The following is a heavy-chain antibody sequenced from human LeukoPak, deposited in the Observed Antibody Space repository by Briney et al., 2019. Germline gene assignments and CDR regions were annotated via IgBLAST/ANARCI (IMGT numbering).Heavy chain of an antibody. J-gene: IGHJ5*02. CDR1: GYTFTSYG. Sequence: ASVKVSCKASGYTFTSYGISWVRQAPGQGLEWMGWISAYNGNTNYAQKLQGRVTMTTDTSTSTAYMELRSLRSDDTAVYYCARDGGGHSSSWYELDWFDPWGQGTLVTVSS. D-gene: IGHD6-13*01. V-gene: IGHV1-18*01. CDR3: ARDGGGHSSSWYELDWFDP. CDR2: ISAYNGNT.